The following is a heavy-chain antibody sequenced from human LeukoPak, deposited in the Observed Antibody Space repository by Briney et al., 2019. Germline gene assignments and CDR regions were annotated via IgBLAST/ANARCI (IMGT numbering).Heavy chain of an antibody. CDR2: INPSGGST. J-gene: IGHJ5*02. CDR1: GYTFTSYY. V-gene: IGHV1-46*01. Sequence: ASVKVFCKASGYTFTSYYMHWVRQAPGQGLEWMGIINPSGGSTSYAQKFQGRVTMTRDTSTSTVYMELSSLRSEDTAVYYCARAEYYDSSGYPLLAFDPWGQGTLVTVSS. D-gene: IGHD3-22*01. CDR3: ARAEYYDSSGYPLLAFDP.